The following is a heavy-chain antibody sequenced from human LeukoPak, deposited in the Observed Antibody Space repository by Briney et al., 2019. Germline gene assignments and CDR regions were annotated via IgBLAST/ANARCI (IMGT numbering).Heavy chain of an antibody. V-gene: IGHV6-1*01. CDR3: ARDRVCGIAAAGTFYNWFDP. J-gene: IGHJ5*02. D-gene: IGHD6-13*01. Sequence: SQTLSLTCAISGDSVSSNSAAWNWIRQSPSRGLEWLGRTYYRSKWYNDYAVSVKSRITINPDTSKNQFSLQLNSVTPEDTAVYYCARDRVCGIAAAGTFYNWFDPWGQGTLVTVSS. CDR2: TYYRSKWYN. CDR1: GDSVSSNSAA.